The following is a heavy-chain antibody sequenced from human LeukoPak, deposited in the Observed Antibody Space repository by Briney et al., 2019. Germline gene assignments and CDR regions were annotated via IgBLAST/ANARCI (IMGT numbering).Heavy chain of an antibody. CDR1: GYSFTSYW. V-gene: IGHV5-51*01. Sequence: GESLKTSCKGSGYSFTSYWIGWVRQMPGKGLEWMGIIYPGDSDTRYSPSFQGQVTISADKSISTAYLQWNSLKASDTAIYYCARRGYYDSSGYYYYAFDIWGQGTMVTVSS. J-gene: IGHJ3*02. CDR3: ARRGYYDSSGYYYYAFDI. CDR2: IYPGDSDT. D-gene: IGHD3-22*01.